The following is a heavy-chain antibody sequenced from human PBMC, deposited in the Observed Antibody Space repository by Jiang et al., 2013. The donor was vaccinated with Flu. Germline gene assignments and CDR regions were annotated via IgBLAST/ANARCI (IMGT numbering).Heavy chain of an antibody. CDR1: GGSISSYY. CDR2: IYYSGST. D-gene: IGHD3-22*01. Sequence: LLKPSETLSLTCTVSGGSISSYYWSWIRQPPGKGLEWIGYIYYSGSTNYNPSLKSRVTISVDTSKNQFSLKLSSVTAADTAVYYCARTQTYYYDSSWEAFDIWGQGTMVTVSS. CDR3: ARTQTYYYDSSWEAFDI. V-gene: IGHV4-59*01. J-gene: IGHJ3*02.